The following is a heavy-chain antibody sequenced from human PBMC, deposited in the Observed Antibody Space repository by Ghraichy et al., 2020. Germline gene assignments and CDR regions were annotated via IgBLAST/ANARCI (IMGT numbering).Heavy chain of an antibody. D-gene: IGHD3-10*01. CDR3: GREAAGSHGMDV. CDR1: GYTFTSYG. V-gene: IGHV1-18*04. Sequence: ASVKVSCKASGYTFTSYGISWVRQAPGQGLEWIGWISAYTGITHYVENLQGRLTMTTDTSTSTAYMELRSLRSDDTAVYYCGREAAGSHGMDVWGQGTTVTVSS. J-gene: IGHJ6*02. CDR2: ISAYTGIT.